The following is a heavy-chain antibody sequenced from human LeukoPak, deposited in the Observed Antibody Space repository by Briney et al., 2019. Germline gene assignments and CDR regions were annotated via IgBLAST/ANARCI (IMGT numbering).Heavy chain of an antibody. D-gene: IGHD3-9*01. CDR2: ISGSGGST. CDR3: AKDPDYDILTGYLYYFDY. V-gene: IGHV3-23*01. J-gene: IGHJ4*02. CDR1: GSTFSSYG. Sequence: GGSLRLSCAASGSTFSSYGMSWVRQAPGKGLEWVSGISGSGGSTYYADSVKGRFTISRDNSKNTLYLQMSSLRAEDTAVYYCAKDPDYDILTGYLYYFDYWGQGTLVTVSS.